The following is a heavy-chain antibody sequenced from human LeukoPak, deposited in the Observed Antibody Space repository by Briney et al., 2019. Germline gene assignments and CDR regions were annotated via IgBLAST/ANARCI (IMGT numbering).Heavy chain of an antibody. V-gene: IGHV1-69*04. CDR2: IIPILGIA. D-gene: IGHD6-13*01. J-gene: IGHJ4*02. Sequence: SVTVSCTASGGTFSSYAISWVRQAPGQGLEWMGRIIPILGIANYAQKFQGRVTITADKSTSTAYMELSSLRSEDTAVYYCARDAGYSSSWYDYWGQGTLVTVSS. CDR1: GGTFSSYA. CDR3: ARDAGYSSSWYDY.